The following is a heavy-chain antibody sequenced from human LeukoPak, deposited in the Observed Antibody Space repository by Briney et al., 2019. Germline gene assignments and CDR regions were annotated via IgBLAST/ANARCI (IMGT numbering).Heavy chain of an antibody. J-gene: IGHJ4*02. CDR2: IYHSGST. CDR1: GGSFSGYY. V-gene: IGHV4-38-2*01. D-gene: IGHD3-3*01. Sequence: PSETLSLTCAVYGGSFSGYYWGWLRHPPGEGLVWIGSIYHSGSTYYNPSLKSRVTISVDTSKNQFSLKLSSVTAADTAVYYCARLIPWSGYYPDYWGQGTLVTVSS. CDR3: ARLIPWSGYYPDY.